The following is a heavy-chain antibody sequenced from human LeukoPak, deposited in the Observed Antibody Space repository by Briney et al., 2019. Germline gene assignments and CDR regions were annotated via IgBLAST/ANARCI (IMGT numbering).Heavy chain of an antibody. Sequence: SVKVSCKASGGTFSSYAISWVRQAPGQGLEWMGGIIPIFGTANYAQKLQGRVTMTTDTSTSTAYMELRSLRSDDTAVYYCARDPYYYDSSGPALDYWGQGTLVTVSS. CDR3: ARDPYYYDSSGPALDY. V-gene: IGHV1-69*05. CDR2: IIPIFGTA. CDR1: GGTFSSYA. D-gene: IGHD3-22*01. J-gene: IGHJ4*02.